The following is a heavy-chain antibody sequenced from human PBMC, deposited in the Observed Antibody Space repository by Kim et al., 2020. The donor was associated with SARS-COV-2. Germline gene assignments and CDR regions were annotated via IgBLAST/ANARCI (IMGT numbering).Heavy chain of an antibody. Sequence: SQTLSLTCAISGDSVSSNSAAWNWIRQSPSRGLEWLGRTYYRSKWYNDYAVSVKSRITINPDTSKNQFSLQLNSVTPEDTAVYYCAREGIAVAGTRYYYYMDVWGKGTTVTVSS. D-gene: IGHD6-19*01. V-gene: IGHV6-1*01. CDR1: GDSVSSNSAA. CDR2: TYYRSKWYN. J-gene: IGHJ6*03. CDR3: AREGIAVAGTRYYYYMDV.